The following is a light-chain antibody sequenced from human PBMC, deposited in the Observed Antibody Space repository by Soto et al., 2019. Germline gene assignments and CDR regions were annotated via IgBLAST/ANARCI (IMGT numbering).Light chain of an antibody. V-gene: IGKV1-5*03. CDR1: QSINNW. J-gene: IGKJ1*01. CDR3: QQYSSST. CDR2: KAS. Sequence: DIQMTQSPSTLSASVGDRVTITCRASQSINNWLAWYQQKPGKAPKLLIYKASNLESGVPSRFSGSGSGTEFTLTISRLQHDDFGSYCRQQYSSSTFGQGTKVEIK.